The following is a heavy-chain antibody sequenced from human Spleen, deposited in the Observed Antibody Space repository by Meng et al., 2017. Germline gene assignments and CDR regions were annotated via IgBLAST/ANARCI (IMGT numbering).Heavy chain of an antibody. D-gene: IGHD3-16*01. CDR3: ARKLRGGSAEYFQH. J-gene: IGHJ1*01. Sequence: EVQLVQSGAEVKKPGATVKISCKVSGYKFSDYYMHWVQQAPGKGLEWMGVVDPEDGETIYAEKFQGRVTITADTSRDTAYMELSSLRSEDTAIYYCARKLRGGSAEYFQHWGQGTLVTVSS. CDR1: GYKFSDYY. V-gene: IGHV1-69-2*01. CDR2: VDPEDGET.